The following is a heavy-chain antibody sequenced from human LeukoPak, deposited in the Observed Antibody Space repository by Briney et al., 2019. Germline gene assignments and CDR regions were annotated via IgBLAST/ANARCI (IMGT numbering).Heavy chain of an antibody. CDR3: ASLRYFDWFSTDY. D-gene: IGHD3-9*01. V-gene: IGHV3-48*01. J-gene: IGHJ4*02. Sequence: GGSLRLSCAASGFTFSSYSMNWVRQAPGKGLEWVSYISSSSSTIYYADSVKGRFTISRDNAKNSLYLQMNSLRAEDTAVYYCASLRYFDWFSTDYWGQGTLVTVSS. CDR1: GFTFSSYS. CDR2: ISSSSSTI.